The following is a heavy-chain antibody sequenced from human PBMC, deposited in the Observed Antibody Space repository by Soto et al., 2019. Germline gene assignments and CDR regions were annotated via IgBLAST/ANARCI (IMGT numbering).Heavy chain of an antibody. CDR1: GGSISSYY. V-gene: IGHV4-59*08. J-gene: IGHJ4*02. D-gene: IGHD1-26*01. Sequence: SETLSLTCTVSGGSISSYYWSWIRQPPGKGLEWIGYIYYSGSTNYNPSLKSRVTISVDTSKNQFSLELSSVTAADTAVYYCARLVPYSGSYNLDYWGQGTLVTVSS. CDR3: ARLVPYSGSYNLDY. CDR2: IYYSGST.